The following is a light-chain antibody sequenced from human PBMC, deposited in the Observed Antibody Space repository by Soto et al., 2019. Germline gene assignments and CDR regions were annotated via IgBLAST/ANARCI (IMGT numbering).Light chain of an antibody. V-gene: IGKV1-33*01. CDR2: DAS. CDR1: QDINKN. CDR3: QKSYDNPT. J-gene: IGKJ1*01. Sequence: DIQMTQSPSSLSASVGDRVTITCQASQDINKNLIWYQQKPGKAPKLLIYDASDLETGVPSRFSGSGSGTGFTFTISSLQRQDFATYYCQKSYDNPTFGQGTKVDIK.